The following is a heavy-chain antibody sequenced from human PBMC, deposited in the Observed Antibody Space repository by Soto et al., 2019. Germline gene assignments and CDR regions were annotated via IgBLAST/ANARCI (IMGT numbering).Heavy chain of an antibody. D-gene: IGHD1-1*01. J-gene: IGHJ4*02. CDR3: ASLLGSGTTFDY. CDR1: GFTFSSKY. Sequence: EVKLAESGGGLVQPGGSLRLSCAASGFTFSSKYMSWVRQAPGKGLEWVATIWPDGSDRKYVDSVMGRFTVSRDNAETSLYLQMNGLRVEDTAMYYCASLLGSGTTFDYWGQGTLVTVSS. V-gene: IGHV3-7*01. CDR2: IWPDGSDR.